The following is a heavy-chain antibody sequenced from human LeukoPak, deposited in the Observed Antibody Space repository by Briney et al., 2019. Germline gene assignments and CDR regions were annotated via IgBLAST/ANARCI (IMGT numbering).Heavy chain of an antibody. CDR3: TTDDYGGNSGTFDY. V-gene: IGHV3-15*01. D-gene: IGHD4-23*01. J-gene: IGHJ4*02. CDR2: IKSKSDGGTT. Sequence: PGGSLRLSCAASGFTFKNAWMSWVRQAPGKGLGWVGRIKSKSDGGTTDYAAPVKGRFTISRDDSKYTLYLQMNSLKTEDTAVYYCTTDDYGGNSGTFDYWGQGTLVTVSS. CDR1: GFTFKNAW.